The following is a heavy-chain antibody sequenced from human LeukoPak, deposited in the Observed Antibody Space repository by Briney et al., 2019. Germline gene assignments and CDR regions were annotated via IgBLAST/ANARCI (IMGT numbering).Heavy chain of an antibody. V-gene: IGHV3-23*01. Sequence: PGGSLRLSCAASGFTFSSYAMSWVRQAPGKGLEWVSAISGSGGSTYYADSVKGRFTISRDNSKNTLYLQMYSLRAEDTAVYFCAREDGYCSGGNCYSCFDSWGQGTLVTVSS. CDR3: AREDGYCSGGNCYSCFDS. J-gene: IGHJ4*02. D-gene: IGHD2-15*01. CDR2: ISGSGGST. CDR1: GFTFSSYA.